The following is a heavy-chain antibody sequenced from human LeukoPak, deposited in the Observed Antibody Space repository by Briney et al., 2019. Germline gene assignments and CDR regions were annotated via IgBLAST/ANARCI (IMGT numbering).Heavy chain of an antibody. CDR1: GFTFSSYA. D-gene: IGHD6-13*01. CDR3: AKEGRIAAGTGDYSDY. CDR2: ISANGDTT. J-gene: IGHJ4*02. Sequence: GGSLRLSCAASGFTFSSYAMSWVRQAPGKGLEGVSGISANGDTTKYADSVKGRFTISRDNSRNTVLLQMNSLRADDTAVYYCAKEGRIAAGTGDYSDYWGQGTLVTVSS. V-gene: IGHV3-23*01.